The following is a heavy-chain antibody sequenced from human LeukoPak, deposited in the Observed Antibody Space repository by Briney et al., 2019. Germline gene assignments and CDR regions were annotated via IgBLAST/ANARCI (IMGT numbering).Heavy chain of an antibody. J-gene: IGHJ4*02. CDR1: GFTFSSYD. D-gene: IGHD3-16*01. CDR2: ISYDGSDI. Sequence: PGRSLRLSCVASGFTFSSYDMHWVRQAQGKGLEWVSFISYDGSDINYAGSVKGRFTVSRDVSKNTLYLEMSSLRFGDTAVYWCARGLGWGFYYWGQGTLVTVSS. V-gene: IGHV3-30*04. CDR3: ARGLGWGFYY.